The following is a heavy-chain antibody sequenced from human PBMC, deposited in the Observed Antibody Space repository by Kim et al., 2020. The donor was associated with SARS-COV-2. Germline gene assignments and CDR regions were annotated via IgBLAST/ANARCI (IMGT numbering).Heavy chain of an antibody. CDR2: IYYSGRT. CDR3: ARDGGTGAEGQRYGSGSYFDY. D-gene: IGHD3-10*01. Sequence: SETLSLTCTVSGGSISSGCYYWSWIRQHPGKCLEWIGYIYYSGRTYYNRSLKSRVTISVDTSKNQSSLKLSSVTAAETAVYYCARDGGTGAEGQRYGSGSYFDYWGQGTLVTVSS. J-gene: IGHJ4*02. V-gene: IGHV4-31*03. CDR1: GGSISSGCYY.